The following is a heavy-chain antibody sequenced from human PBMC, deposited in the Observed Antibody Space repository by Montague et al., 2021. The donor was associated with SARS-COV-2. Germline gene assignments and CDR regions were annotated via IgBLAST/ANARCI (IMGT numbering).Heavy chain of an antibody. CDR3: ARDRDWDDWCGMDV. J-gene: IGHJ6*02. Sequence: SLRLSCAASGFIFSSYEPNWVRQAPGKGLEWISYISSSGGGSTKHYTDSVKGRFTISRDNAKNSLYLQMNSLRVEDTAIYYCARDRDWDDWCGMDVWGQGTTVTVSS. CDR2: ISSSGGGSTK. CDR1: GFIFSSYE. V-gene: IGHV3-48*03. D-gene: IGHD2-21*01.